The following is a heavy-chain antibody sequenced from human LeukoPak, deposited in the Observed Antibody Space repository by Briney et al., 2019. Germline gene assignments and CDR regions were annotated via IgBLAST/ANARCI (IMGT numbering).Heavy chain of an antibody. D-gene: IGHD3-22*01. V-gene: IGHV4-59*01. CDR2: IYYSGST. CDR1: GDSISNYY. Sequence: SETLSLTRNVSGDSISNYYWSWIRQSPGKGLEWIGYIYYSGSTNYNPSLKSRVTISVDRSKNQFSLRLSSVTAADTALYYCARFDYHDSRGFPYYYAVDVWGQGTTVTVSS. J-gene: IGHJ6*02. CDR3: ARFDYHDSRGFPYYYAVDV.